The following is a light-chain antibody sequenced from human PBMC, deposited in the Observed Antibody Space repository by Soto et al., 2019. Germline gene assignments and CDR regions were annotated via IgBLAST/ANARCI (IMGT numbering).Light chain of an antibody. CDR1: SGDVGFYDF. J-gene: IGLJ3*02. CDR3: ASYTGSSTYL. CDR2: GVT. Sequence: SALTQPASMSGSPGQSITISCTGTSGDVGFYDFVSWYQQHPGKVPRLIIYGVTKRPSGVSHRFSGSKSGNTASLTISGLQDEDEADYSCASYTGSSTYLFGGGTKLTVL. V-gene: IGLV2-14*03.